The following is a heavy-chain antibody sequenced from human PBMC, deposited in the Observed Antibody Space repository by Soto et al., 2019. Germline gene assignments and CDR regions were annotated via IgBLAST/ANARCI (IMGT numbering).Heavy chain of an antibody. D-gene: IGHD4-17*01. J-gene: IGHJ4*02. V-gene: IGHV3-33*01. CDR1: GFSFSNSG. CDR3: ARDLTVITSEFGY. Sequence: QVQLVESGGGVVQPGRSLRLSCAASGFSFSNSGMHWVRQAPGKGLEWLAVIWYDGSKKYYADSVKGRFTISRDNSKNTLSLQTTSLRAEDTAVYYCARDLTVITSEFGYWGQGTLVTVSS. CDR2: IWYDGSKK.